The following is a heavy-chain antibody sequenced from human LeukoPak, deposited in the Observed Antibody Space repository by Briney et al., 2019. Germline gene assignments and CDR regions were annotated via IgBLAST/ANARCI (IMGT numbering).Heavy chain of an antibody. Sequence: SVKVSCKASGGTFSSYAISWVRQAPGQGLEWMGGIIPIFGTANYAQKFQGRVTMTRDTSTSTVYMELSSLRSEDTAVYYCASLYSGYDHEPQYSSGWYPFDYWGQGTLVTVSS. CDR1: GGTFSSYA. J-gene: IGHJ4*02. D-gene: IGHD6-19*01. CDR3: ASLYSGYDHEPQYSSGWYPFDY. CDR2: IIPIFGTA. V-gene: IGHV1-69*05.